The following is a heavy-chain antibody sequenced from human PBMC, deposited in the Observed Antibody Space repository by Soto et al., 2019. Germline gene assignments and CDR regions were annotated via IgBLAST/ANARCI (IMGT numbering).Heavy chain of an antibody. CDR1: GGSISSSSYY. Sequence: PSETLSLTCTVSGGSISSSSYYWGWIRQPPGKGMEWIGSIYYSGSTYYNQSLKSRVTISVDTSKNQFSLKLSSVTAADTAVYYCARRYCSGGSCYRALDYWGQGTLVTVSS. D-gene: IGHD2-15*01. CDR2: IYYSGST. V-gene: IGHV4-39*01. J-gene: IGHJ4*02. CDR3: ARRYCSGGSCYRALDY.